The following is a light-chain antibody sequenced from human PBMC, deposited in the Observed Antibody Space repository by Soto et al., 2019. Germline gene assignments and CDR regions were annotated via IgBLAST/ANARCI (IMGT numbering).Light chain of an antibody. Sequence: EPVLTQSPATLSLSPGERATLSCRASQNIRSYLAWFQQRPGQAPRLLIYDASNRATGIPARFSGSGSGTDFTLTISSLEPEDSAVYYCQHRADWSLTFGGGTKVEIK. CDR3: QHRADWSLT. J-gene: IGKJ4*01. CDR2: DAS. CDR1: QNIRSY. V-gene: IGKV3-11*01.